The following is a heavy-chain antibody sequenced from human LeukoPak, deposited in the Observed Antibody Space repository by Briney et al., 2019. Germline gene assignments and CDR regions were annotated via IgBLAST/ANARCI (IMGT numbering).Heavy chain of an antibody. CDR1: GFTFSTYA. Sequence: GGSLRLSCAASGFTFSTYAMSWARQAPGKGLEWVSVISGSGPNTYYADSVKGRFTISRDNSKNTLYLQMNSLRAEDTALYYCAKHLPYCSGGSCQRAFDVWGQGTMVTVSS. CDR2: ISGSGPNT. CDR3: AKHLPYCSGGSCQRAFDV. V-gene: IGHV3-23*01. D-gene: IGHD2-15*01. J-gene: IGHJ3*01.